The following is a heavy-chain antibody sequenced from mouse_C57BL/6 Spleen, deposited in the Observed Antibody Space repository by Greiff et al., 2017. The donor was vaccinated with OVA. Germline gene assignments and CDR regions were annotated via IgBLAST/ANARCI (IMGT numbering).Heavy chain of an antibody. V-gene: IGHV1-59*01. CDR1: GYTFTSYW. J-gene: IGHJ2*01. D-gene: IGHD1-1*01. Sequence: VQLQQPGAELVRPGTSVKLSCKASGYTFTSYWMHWVKQRPGQGLEWIGVIDPSDSYTNYNQKFKGKATLTVDTSSSTAYMQLSSLTSEDSAVYYCARGITTVVADYFDYWGQGTTLTVSS. CDR2: IDPSDSYT. CDR3: ARGITTVVADYFDY.